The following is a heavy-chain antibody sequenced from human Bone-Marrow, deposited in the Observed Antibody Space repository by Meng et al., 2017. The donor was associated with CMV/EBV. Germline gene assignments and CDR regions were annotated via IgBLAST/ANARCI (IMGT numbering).Heavy chain of an antibody. Sequence: GSLRLSCTVSGGSISSYYWSWIRQPPGKGLEWIGYIYYSGSTNYNPSLKSRVTISVDTSKNQFSLKLSSVTAADTAVYYCARGLGASEGFGVVIIWSLFNWFDPWGQGTLVTVSS. CDR3: ARGLGASEGFGVVIIWSLFNWFDP. V-gene: IGHV4-59*08. J-gene: IGHJ5*02. D-gene: IGHD3-3*01. CDR1: GGSISSYY. CDR2: IYYSGST.